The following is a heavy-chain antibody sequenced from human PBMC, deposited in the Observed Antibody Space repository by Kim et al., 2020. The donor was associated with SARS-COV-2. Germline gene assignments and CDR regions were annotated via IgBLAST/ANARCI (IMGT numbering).Heavy chain of an antibody. CDR1: GGSFSGYY. D-gene: IGHD3-22*01. J-gene: IGHJ4*02. CDR3: ARCRGTMIVVVARAYYFDY. Sequence: SETLSLTCAVYGGSFSGYYWSWIRQPPGKGLEWIGEINHSGSTNYNPSLKSRVTISVDTSKNQFPLKLSSVTAADTTVYYCARCRGTMIVVVARAYYFDYWGQGTLVTVSS. V-gene: IGHV4-34*01. CDR2: INHSGST.